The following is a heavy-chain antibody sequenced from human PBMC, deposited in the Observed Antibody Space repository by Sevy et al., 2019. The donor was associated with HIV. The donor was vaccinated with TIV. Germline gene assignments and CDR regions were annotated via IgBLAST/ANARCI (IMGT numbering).Heavy chain of an antibody. CDR3: TGPALTYNSGWSYYDY. D-gene: IGHD6-19*01. V-gene: IGHV4-39*01. CDR2: LRSDGLT. Sequence: SETLSLTCTVSGASISNTAYYWGWIRQPPGKGLEWIASLRSDGLTFYNPSLKSRVTISADTTKKQFARKLNSVTAVDTATYYCTGPALTYNSGWSYYDYWGQGTVVTVSS. CDR1: GASISNTAYY. J-gene: IGHJ4*02.